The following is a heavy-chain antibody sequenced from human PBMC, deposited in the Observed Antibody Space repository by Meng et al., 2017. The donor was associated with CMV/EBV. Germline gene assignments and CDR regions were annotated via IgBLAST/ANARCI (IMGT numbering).Heavy chain of an antibody. J-gene: IGHJ4*02. CDR2: IYYSGST. D-gene: IGHD2/OR15-2a*01. CDR1: GGSISSGDYS. CDR3: ARTGEYPTFDY. Sequence: QLQTSGPGLVKPSQPPSLTCAASGGSISSGDYSWSWIRQPPGKGLEWIGYIYYSGSTYYNPSLKSRVTISVDTSKNQFSLKLSSVTAADTAVYYCARTGEYPTFDYWGQGTLVTVSS. V-gene: IGHV4-30-4*08.